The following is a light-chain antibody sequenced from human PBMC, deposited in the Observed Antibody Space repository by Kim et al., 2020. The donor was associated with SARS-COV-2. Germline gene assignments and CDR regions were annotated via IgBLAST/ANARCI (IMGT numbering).Light chain of an antibody. CDR3: QQSFSTPLT. CDR2: AAS. J-gene: IGKJ4*01. V-gene: IGKV1-39*01. Sequence: DIQMTQSPSSLSASVGDRVTITCRASQSISNSLNWYQRKPGKAPKLLIYAASSLQSGVPSRFSGSGSGTDFTLTISSLQPEDFATYFCQQSFSTPLTFGGGTKVDIK. CDR1: QSISNS.